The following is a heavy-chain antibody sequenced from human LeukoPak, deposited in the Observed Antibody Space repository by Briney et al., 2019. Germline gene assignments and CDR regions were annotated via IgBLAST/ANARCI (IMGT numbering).Heavy chain of an antibody. CDR2: ISYDGSNK. CDR3: AKTGPITGTTPYYYYYMDV. CDR1: GFTFSSYW. V-gene: IGHV3-30*18. J-gene: IGHJ6*03. D-gene: IGHD1-7*01. Sequence: GGSLRLSCAASGFTFSSYWMHWVRQAPGKGLEWVAVISYDGSNKYYADSVKGRFTISRDNSKNTLYLQMNSLRAEDTAVYYCAKTGPITGTTPYYYYYMDVWGKGTTVTVSS.